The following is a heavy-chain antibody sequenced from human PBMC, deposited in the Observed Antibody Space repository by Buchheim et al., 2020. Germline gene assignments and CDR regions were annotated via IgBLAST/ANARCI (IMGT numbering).Heavy chain of an antibody. D-gene: IGHD6-19*01. CDR3: AREMGLRVAGTLVGFNDY. J-gene: IGHJ4*02. Sequence: QVQLVESGGGVVQPGRSLRLSCAASGFTFSSYGMHWVRQAPGKGLEWVAVISYDGSNKYYADSVKGRFTISRDNSKNTLYLQMNSLRAEDTAVYYCAREMGLRVAGTLVGFNDYWGQGTL. CDR2: ISYDGSNK. V-gene: IGHV3-30*03. CDR1: GFTFSSYG.